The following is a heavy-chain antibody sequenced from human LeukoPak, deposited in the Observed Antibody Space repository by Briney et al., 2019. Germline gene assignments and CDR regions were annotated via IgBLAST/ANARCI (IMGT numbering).Heavy chain of an antibody. CDR3: AKDRGRDGYNYGAFDI. D-gene: IGHD5-24*01. J-gene: IGHJ3*02. CDR1: GFTFSSYG. CDR2: ISYDGRNK. V-gene: IGHV3-30*18. Sequence: PGGSLRLSCAASGFTFSSYGMHWVRQAPGKGLEWVAVISYDGRNKYYADSVKGRFTISRDNSKNTLYLQMNSLRAEDTAVYYCAKDRGRDGYNYGAFDIWGQGTMVTVSS.